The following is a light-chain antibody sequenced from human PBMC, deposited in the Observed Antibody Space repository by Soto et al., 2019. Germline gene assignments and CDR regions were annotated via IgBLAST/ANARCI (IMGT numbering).Light chain of an antibody. V-gene: IGKV1-5*03. Sequence: DIQMTQSPSTLSASVGDRVIITCRASQSISSWLAWYQQKPGKAPKLLIYKASTLESGVPSRFSGSGSGTVFTLTISSLQPDDFATYYCQQYDTNWTFGQGTKVEIK. CDR3: QQYDTNWT. CDR1: QSISSW. CDR2: KAS. J-gene: IGKJ1*01.